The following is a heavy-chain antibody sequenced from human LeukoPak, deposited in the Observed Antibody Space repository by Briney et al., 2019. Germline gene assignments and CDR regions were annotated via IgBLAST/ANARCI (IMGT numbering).Heavy chain of an antibody. D-gene: IGHD3-22*01. Sequence: GGSLRLSCAASGFTVSSNYMSWVRQAPGKGLEWVAGISGSGGGTNYADSVKGRFTISRDNPKNTLYLQMNSLGAGDTAVYFCAKRGVVIRVILVGFHKEAYYFDSWGQEPWSPSPQ. CDR1: GFTVSSNY. CDR2: ISGSGGGT. J-gene: IGHJ4*01. CDR3: AKRGVVIRVILVGFHKEAYYFDS. V-gene: IGHV3-23*01.